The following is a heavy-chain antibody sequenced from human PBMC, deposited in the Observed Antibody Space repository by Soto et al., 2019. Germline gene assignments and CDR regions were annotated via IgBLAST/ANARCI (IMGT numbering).Heavy chain of an antibody. CDR2: IIPIFGTA. J-gene: IGHJ4*02. V-gene: IGHV1-69*13. Sequence: VASVKVSCKASGGTFSSYAISWVRQAPGQGLEWMGGIIPIFGTANYAQKFQGRVTITADESTSTAYMELSSLRSEDTAVYYCARGRYSGDSWLYFDYWGQGTLGTVSS. CDR1: GGTFSSYA. CDR3: ARGRYSGDSWLYFDY. D-gene: IGHD5-12*01.